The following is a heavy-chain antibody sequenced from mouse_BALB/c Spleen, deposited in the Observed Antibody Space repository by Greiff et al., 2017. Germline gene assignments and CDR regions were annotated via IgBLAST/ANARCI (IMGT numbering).Heavy chain of an antibody. J-gene: IGHJ3*01. CDR3: AGCSPFAY. Sequence: VQLQQSGAELVKPGASVKLSCTASGFNIKDTYMHWVKQRPEQGLEWIGRIDPANGNTKYDPKFQGKATITADTSTNTAYLQLSSLTSEDTAVYYCAGCSPFAYWGQGTLVTVSA. D-gene: IGHD1-1*01. CDR1: GFNIKDTY. CDR2: IDPANGNT. V-gene: IGHV14-3*02.